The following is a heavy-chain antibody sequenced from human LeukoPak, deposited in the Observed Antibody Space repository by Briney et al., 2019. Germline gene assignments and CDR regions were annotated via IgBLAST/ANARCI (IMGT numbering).Heavy chain of an antibody. CDR3: AIPYSGSFYSY. D-gene: IGHD1-26*01. CDR1: GFTFSSYW. V-gene: IGHV3-74*01. Sequence: GGSLRLSCAASGFTFSSYWMHWVRQAPGKGLVWLSCINSDGTDTHYADSVKGRFTISRDNAKNTLYLQMNSLRAEDTAVYYCAIPYSGSFYSYWGQGILVTVSS. J-gene: IGHJ4*02. CDR2: INSDGTDT.